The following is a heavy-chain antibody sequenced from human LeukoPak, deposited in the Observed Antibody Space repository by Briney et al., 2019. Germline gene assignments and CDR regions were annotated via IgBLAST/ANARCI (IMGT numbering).Heavy chain of an antibody. CDR3: ARDEAAAALDY. V-gene: IGHV3-33*01. J-gene: IGHJ4*02. D-gene: IGHD6-13*01. Sequence: GALRLSCAASGFTFSSYGMHWVRQAPGKGLEWVAVIWYDGSNKYYADSVKGRFTISRDNSKNTLYLQMNSLRAEDTAVYYCARDEAAAALDYWGQGTLVTVSS. CDR1: GFTFSSYG. CDR2: IWYDGSNK.